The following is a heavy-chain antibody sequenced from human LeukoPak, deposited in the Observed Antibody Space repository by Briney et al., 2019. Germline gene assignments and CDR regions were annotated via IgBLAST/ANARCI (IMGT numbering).Heavy chain of an antibody. Sequence: GGSLRLSCAASGFTFSSYDIHWVRQATGKGLEWVSGIGTAGEIYYPGSVKGRFTISRENAKNSLYLQMNSLRAEDTAVYYCARGPYASGSYFSGGYYYYMDIWGKGTTVTISS. V-gene: IGHV3-13*01. CDR1: GFTFSSYD. D-gene: IGHD3-10*01. CDR2: IGTAGEI. CDR3: ARGPYASGSYFSGGYYYYMDI. J-gene: IGHJ6*03.